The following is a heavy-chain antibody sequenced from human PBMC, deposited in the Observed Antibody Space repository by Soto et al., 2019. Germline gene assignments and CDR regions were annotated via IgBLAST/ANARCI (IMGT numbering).Heavy chain of an antibody. CDR1: GGSISSGDYY. CDR3: ARQGGVILVVPAAMLRYYYYYYGMDV. D-gene: IGHD2-2*01. CDR2: IYYSGST. Sequence: SETLSLTCTVSGGSISSGDYYWSWIRQPPGKGLEWIGYIYYSGSTYYNPSLKSRVTISVDTSKNQFSLKLSSVTAADTAVYYCARQGGVILVVPAAMLRYYYYYYGMDVWGQGTTVTVSS. J-gene: IGHJ6*02. V-gene: IGHV4-30-4*01.